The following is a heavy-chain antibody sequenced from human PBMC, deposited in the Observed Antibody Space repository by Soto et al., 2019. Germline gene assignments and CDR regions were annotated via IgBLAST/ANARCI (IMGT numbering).Heavy chain of an antibody. Sequence: ASEKVSCKASGYTFTSYGISWVRQAPGQGLEWMGWISAYNGDTNYAQKLQGRVTMTTDTSTSTAYMELRSLRSDDTAVYYCARAHDSSGYYVPDVMLISPWGQGTLVTVSS. D-gene: IGHD3-22*01. CDR1: GYTFTSYG. CDR2: ISAYNGDT. V-gene: IGHV1-18*01. J-gene: IGHJ5*02. CDR3: ARAHDSSGYYVPDVMLISP.